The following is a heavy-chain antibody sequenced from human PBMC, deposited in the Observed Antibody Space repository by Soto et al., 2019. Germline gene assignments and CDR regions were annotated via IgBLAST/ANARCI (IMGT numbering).Heavy chain of an antibody. CDR3: ASFPGIVVVPAAIYWFDP. V-gene: IGHV3-11*04. CDR1: GFTFSDYY. Sequence: GGSLRLSCAASGFTFSDYYMSWIRQAPGKGLEWVSYISSSGSTIYYADSVKGRFTISRDNAKNSLYLQMNSLRAEDTAVYYWASFPGIVVVPAAIYWFDPWGQGTLVTVSS. CDR2: ISSSGSTI. D-gene: IGHD2-2*01. J-gene: IGHJ5*02.